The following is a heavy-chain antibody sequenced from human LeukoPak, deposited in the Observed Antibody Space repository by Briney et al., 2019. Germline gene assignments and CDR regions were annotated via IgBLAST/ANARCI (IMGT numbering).Heavy chain of an antibody. CDR3: ARDSDSGYGPFAS. V-gene: IGHV3-53*01. CDR1: GFTGSNNY. D-gene: IGHD5-12*01. J-gene: IGHJ4*02. Sequence: PGGSLRLSCAAAGFTGSNNYMSWVRQAPGEGREWGSVIHSGGTTNYADSVQGRFTISRDNSKTTVYLHTNSLRAEDTAVYYCARDSDSGYGPFASWGQGTLVTVSS. CDR2: IHSGGTT.